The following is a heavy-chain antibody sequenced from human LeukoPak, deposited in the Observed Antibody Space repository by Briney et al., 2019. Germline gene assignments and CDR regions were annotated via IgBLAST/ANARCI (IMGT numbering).Heavy chain of an antibody. J-gene: IGHJ4*02. V-gene: IGHV3-66*01. D-gene: IGHD6-19*01. CDR1: GFIFSSKY. CDR2: IFSGDST. Sequence: PGGSLRLSCAASGFIFSSKYMSWVRQAPGKGLEWVSIIFSGDSTYYADSVNGRFTISRDNSKNTVYLQMNSLRAEDTAVYYCARVGAVAAADCWGQGTLVTVSS. CDR3: ARVGAVAAADC.